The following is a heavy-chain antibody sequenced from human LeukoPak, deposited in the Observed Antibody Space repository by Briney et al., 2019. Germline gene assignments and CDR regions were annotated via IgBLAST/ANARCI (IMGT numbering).Heavy chain of an antibody. CDR3: AKALYGGHDY. D-gene: IGHD4/OR15-4a*01. Sequence: GGSLRLSCAASGFTFSTYGMNWVRQAPGKGLESVSGISGSGGTTSYADSVKGRFTISRDNCKNTLFLQMNSLRAEDTAVYYCAKALYGGHDYWGQGTLVTVSS. CDR1: GFTFSTYG. V-gene: IGHV3-23*01. J-gene: IGHJ4*02. CDR2: ISGSGGTT.